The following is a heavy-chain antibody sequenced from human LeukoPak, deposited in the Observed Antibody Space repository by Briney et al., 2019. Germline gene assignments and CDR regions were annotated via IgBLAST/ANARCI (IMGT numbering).Heavy chain of an antibody. V-gene: IGHV4-39*01. CDR3: ARQKAYYDILTGYYPRREVDY. Sequence: NPSETLSLTCAVYGGSFSGYYWGWIRQPPGKGLEWIGSIYYSGSTYYNPSLKSRVTISVDTSKNQFSLKLSSVTAADTAVYYCARQKAYYDILTGYYPRREVDYWGQGTLVTVSS. CDR1: GGSFSGYY. J-gene: IGHJ4*02. D-gene: IGHD3-9*01. CDR2: IYYSGST.